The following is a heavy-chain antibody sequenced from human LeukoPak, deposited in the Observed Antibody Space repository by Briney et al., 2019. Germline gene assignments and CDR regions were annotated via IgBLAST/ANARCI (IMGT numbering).Heavy chain of an antibody. CDR1: GYIFTSYY. CDR3: AKGRAYGSGSYAFDY. J-gene: IGHJ4*02. CDR2: INPSGGST. D-gene: IGHD3-10*01. V-gene: IGHV1-46*01. Sequence: GASVRISCKASGYIFTSYYMHWVRQAPGQGLEWVGIINPSGGSTTYAQKFQGRVTMTRDTSTSTVYMELNSLRSEDTAVYYCAKGRAYGSGSYAFDYWGQGTLVTVSS.